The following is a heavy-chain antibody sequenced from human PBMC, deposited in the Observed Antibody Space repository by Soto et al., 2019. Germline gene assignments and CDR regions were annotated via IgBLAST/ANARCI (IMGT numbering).Heavy chain of an antibody. CDR3: ARDRNGAGNYFDY. CDR1: GGSISSGDYY. CDR2: IYYSGST. D-gene: IGHD6-19*01. V-gene: IGHV4-30-4*01. J-gene: IGHJ4*02. Sequence: QVQLQESGPGLVKPSQTLSLTCTVSGGSISSGDYYWSWIRQPPGKGLEWIGYIYYSGSTYYNPSLKSRVTIAVDPSKNQFSLKLSSVTVADTAVYYCARDRNGAGNYFDYWGQGTLVTVSS.